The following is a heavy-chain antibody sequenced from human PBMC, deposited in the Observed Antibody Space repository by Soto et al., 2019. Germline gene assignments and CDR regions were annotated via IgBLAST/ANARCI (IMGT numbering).Heavy chain of an antibody. D-gene: IGHD1-1*01. V-gene: IGHV1-18*01. CDR3: PRHHPYNWTAGAWFHP. J-gene: IGHJ5*02. Sequence: QVQLVQSGAEVKKPGASVKVSCKASGYTFTSYGISWVRQASGQGLEWMGWISAYNGNTKYAQKLQGRVTMTTDTSTTTAYMELRGLTSHPTAVYYCPRHHPYNWTAGAWFHPSGQRPLVPLPS. CDR2: ISAYNGNT. CDR1: GYTFTSYG.